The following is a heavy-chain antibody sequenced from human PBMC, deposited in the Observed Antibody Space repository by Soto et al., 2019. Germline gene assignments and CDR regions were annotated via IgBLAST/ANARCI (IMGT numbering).Heavy chain of an antibody. V-gene: IGHV3-23*01. CDR3: ARDQSRHIVVVTYAFDI. CDR2: ISGGGGST. D-gene: IGHD2-21*02. CDR1: GFTFSHYA. J-gene: IGHJ3*02. Sequence: GGSLRLSCATSGFTFSHYAMSWVRQAPGKGLEWVAGISGGGGSTYYADSVKGRFTISRDNSKNTLFLQMNSLRAEDSAVYYCARDQSRHIVVVTYAFDIWGQGTMVTVSS.